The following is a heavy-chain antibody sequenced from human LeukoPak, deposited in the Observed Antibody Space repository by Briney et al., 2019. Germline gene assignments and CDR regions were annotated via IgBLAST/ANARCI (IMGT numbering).Heavy chain of an antibody. Sequence: ASVKVSCKASGYTFTSYGISWVRQAPRQGLEWMGWINSYNDNTNYAQNFQGRVTMTADTSTNTAYMELRSLISDDTAVYYCARSYDFWSGPLGYWGQGTLVTVSP. CDR2: INSYNDNT. CDR1: GYTFTSYG. V-gene: IGHV1-18*01. D-gene: IGHD3-3*01. CDR3: ARSYDFWSGPLGY. J-gene: IGHJ4*02.